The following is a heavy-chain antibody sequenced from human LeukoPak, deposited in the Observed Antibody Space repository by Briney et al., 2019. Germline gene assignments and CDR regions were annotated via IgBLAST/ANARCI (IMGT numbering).Heavy chain of an antibody. Sequence: GGSLRLSCVASGFTFSNLAMGWVRQAPGKGLEWVSVISDSGGTTYYADSVKGRFTISRDNSRNTLYLQMNSLRVEDTAVYYCAKDARRSSGWYFFDHWGQGTLVTISS. J-gene: IGHJ4*02. V-gene: IGHV3-23*01. CDR1: GFTFSNLA. CDR2: ISDSGGTT. CDR3: AKDARRSSGWYFFDH. D-gene: IGHD6-19*01.